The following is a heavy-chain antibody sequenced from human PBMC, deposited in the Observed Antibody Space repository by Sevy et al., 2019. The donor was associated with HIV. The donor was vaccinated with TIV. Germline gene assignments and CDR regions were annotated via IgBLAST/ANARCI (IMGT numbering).Heavy chain of an antibody. V-gene: IGHV3-23*01. CDR2: ITGSGTST. CDR1: GFSFSTYA. D-gene: IGHD3-9*01. Sequence: GGSLRLSCEASGFSFSTYALTWVRQAPGKGLEWVSGITGSGTSTYYADSVKGRFTISRTNSKNTQYLQMNSLRAEDTAVYYCADSEDILTGYYPFRHWGQGTLVTVSS. CDR3: ADSEDILTGYYPFRH. J-gene: IGHJ4*02.